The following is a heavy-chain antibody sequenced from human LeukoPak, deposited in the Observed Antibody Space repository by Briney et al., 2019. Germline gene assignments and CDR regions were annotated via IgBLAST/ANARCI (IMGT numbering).Heavy chain of an antibody. CDR1: GFTFSSYG. J-gene: IGHJ6*03. CDR3: ARDHFLYYYMDV. V-gene: IGHV3-30*02. D-gene: IGHD3-3*02. Sequence: GGSLRLSCAASGFTFSSYGMHWVRQAPGKGLEWVAFIRYDGSNKYYADSVKGRFTISRDNSKNTLYLQMNSLRAEDTAVYYCARDHFLYYYMDVWGKGTTVTISS. CDR2: IRYDGSNK.